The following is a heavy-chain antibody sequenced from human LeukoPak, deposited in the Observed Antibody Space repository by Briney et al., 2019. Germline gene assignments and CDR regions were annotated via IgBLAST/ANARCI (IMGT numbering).Heavy chain of an antibody. CDR1: GFTFSSYA. J-gene: IGHJ4*02. CDR2: ISSSGGST. Sequence: PGGSLRLSCAASGFTFSSYAMSWVRQALGKGLEWVSAISSSGGSTYYADSVKGRFTISRDNSKNTLYLQMNSLRAEDTAVYYCAKDLYPLVGATHYFDYWGQGTLVAVSS. CDR3: AKDLYPLVGATHYFDY. D-gene: IGHD1-26*01. V-gene: IGHV3-23*01.